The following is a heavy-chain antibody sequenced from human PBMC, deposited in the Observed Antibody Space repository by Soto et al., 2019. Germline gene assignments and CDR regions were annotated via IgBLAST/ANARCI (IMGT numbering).Heavy chain of an antibody. CDR2: ISSSSSYI. Sequence: EVQLVESGGGLVKPGGSLRLSCAASGFTFSSYSMNWVRQAPGKGLEWVSSISSSSSYIYYAASVQGRFTIARDNAKNSLYPQMNGLRAEDKAVYYCARDRWGGIAARPGDYWGQGTLVNVSS. V-gene: IGHV3-21*01. CDR3: ARDRWGGIAARPGDY. D-gene: IGHD6-6*01. J-gene: IGHJ4*02. CDR1: GFTFSSYS.